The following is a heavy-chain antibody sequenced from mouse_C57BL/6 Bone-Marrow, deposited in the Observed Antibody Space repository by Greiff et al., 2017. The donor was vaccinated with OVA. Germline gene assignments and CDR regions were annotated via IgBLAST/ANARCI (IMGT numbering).Heavy chain of an antibody. Sequence: QVQLQQSGAELVRPGASVTLSCKASGYTFTDYEMHWVKQTPVPGLEWIGAIDPETGGTAYNQKFKGKAILTADKSSSTAYMELRSLTSEDSAVYYCTRGGVYYGSQGDAMDYWGQGTAVTVSS. CDR3: TRGGVYYGSQGDAMDY. CDR2: IDPETGGT. J-gene: IGHJ4*01. CDR1: GYTFTDYE. D-gene: IGHD1-1*01. V-gene: IGHV1-15*01.